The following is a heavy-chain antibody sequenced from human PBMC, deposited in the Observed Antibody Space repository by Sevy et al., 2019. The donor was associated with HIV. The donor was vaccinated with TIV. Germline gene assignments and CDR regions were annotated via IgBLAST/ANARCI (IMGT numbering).Heavy chain of an antibody. D-gene: IGHD3-3*01. Sequence: SETLSLTCAVYGGSFSGYYWSWIRQPPGKGLEWIGEINHSGSTNYNPSLKSRVTISVDTSKNQFSLKLSSVTAADTAVYYRAIGLEWLLYYYYGMDVWGQGTTVTVSS. CDR2: INHSGST. J-gene: IGHJ6*02. V-gene: IGHV4-34*01. CDR1: GGSFSGYY. CDR3: AIGLEWLLYYYYGMDV.